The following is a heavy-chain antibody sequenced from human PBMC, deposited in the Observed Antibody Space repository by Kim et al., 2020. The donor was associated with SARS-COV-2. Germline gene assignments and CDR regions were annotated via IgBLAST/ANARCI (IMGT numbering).Heavy chain of an antibody. CDR2: ISAYNGNT. CDR3: ARDYCSITSCQFIYYYYYGMDV. CDR1: GYTFTSYG. V-gene: IGHV1-18*01. J-gene: IGHJ6*02. D-gene: IGHD2-2*01. Sequence: ASVKVSCKASGYTFTSYGISWVRQAPGQGLEWMGWISAYNGNTNYAQKLQGRVTMTTDTSTSTAYMELRSLRSDDTAVYYCARDYCSITSCQFIYYYYYGMDVWGQGTTVTVSS.